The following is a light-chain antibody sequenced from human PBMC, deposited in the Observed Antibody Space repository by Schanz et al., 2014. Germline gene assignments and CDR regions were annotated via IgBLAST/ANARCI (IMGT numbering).Light chain of an antibody. CDR3: AAWDDSVNGQL. Sequence: QSVLTQPPSASGTPGQRVTISCSGSSSNIGRNPVNWYQQLPGTAPKLLMYSNNQRPSGVPDRFSGSKSGTSASLAISGLQSEDEADYYCAAWDDSVNGQLFGGGTKVTVL. CDR2: SNN. V-gene: IGLV1-44*01. CDR1: SSNIGRNP. J-gene: IGLJ3*02.